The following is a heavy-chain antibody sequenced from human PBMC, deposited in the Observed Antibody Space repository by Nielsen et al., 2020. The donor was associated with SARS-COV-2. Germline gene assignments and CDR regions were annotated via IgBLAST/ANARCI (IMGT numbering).Heavy chain of an antibody. CDR3: ASDPSYASSWLHYFDF. CDR2: ISASSANI. D-gene: IGHD5-12*01. J-gene: IGHJ4*02. CDR1: GFTFNTYA. Sequence: GESLKISCAASGFTFNTYAMNWVRQAPGKGLEWVAYISASSANIHYAASVNGRFTVSRDYAKNSLYLQMNNLRDEDTAVYYCASDPSYASSWLHYFDFWGQGTLVTVSS. V-gene: IGHV3-48*02.